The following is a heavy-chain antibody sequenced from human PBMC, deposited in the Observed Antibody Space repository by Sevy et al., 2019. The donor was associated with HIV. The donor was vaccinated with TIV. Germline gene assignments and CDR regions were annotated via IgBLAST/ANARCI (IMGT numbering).Heavy chain of an antibody. D-gene: IGHD3-3*01. Sequence: GGSLRLSCAASGFILNSYAMNWVRQAPGKGLEWVSAISSHGGSTYYADSVKGRFTISRDNSRKILDLEMNNLRAEDTAVYYCAGGFWSGYDYWGQGSLVTVSS. CDR2: ISSHGGST. CDR1: GFILNSYA. V-gene: IGHV3-23*01. J-gene: IGHJ4*02. CDR3: AGGFWSGYDY.